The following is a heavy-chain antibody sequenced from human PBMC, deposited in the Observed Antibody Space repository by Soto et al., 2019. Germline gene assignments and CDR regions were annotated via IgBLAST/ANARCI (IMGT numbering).Heavy chain of an antibody. CDR1: GYTFTSYY. Sequence: QVQLVQSGAEVKKPGASVKVSCTASGYTFTSYYMHWVRQAPGQGLEWMGIINPSGGSTSYAQKFQGRVTMTRDTSTSTVYMELSSLRSEDTAVYYCARVYPSDTRYGYVGNNWFDPWGQGTLVTVSS. J-gene: IGHJ5*02. CDR3: ARVYPSDTRYGYVGNNWFDP. V-gene: IGHV1-46*01. D-gene: IGHD5-18*01. CDR2: INPSGGST.